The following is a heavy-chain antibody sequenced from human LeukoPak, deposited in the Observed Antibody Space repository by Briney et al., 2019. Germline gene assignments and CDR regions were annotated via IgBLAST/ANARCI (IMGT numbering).Heavy chain of an antibody. D-gene: IGHD3-9*01. J-gene: IGHJ4*02. CDR2: ITGSGGTT. CDR1: GFTFSNYA. CDR3: AKWGDYDGLTGYDSDC. Sequence: QPGASLRLSCAASGFTFSNYAMSWVRQAPGKGLEWVSAITGSGGTTWYADSVKGHFTISRDNSKNTLYLQINSLGAEDTAVYYCAKWGDYDGLTGYDSDCWGQGTLVTVSS. V-gene: IGHV3-23*01.